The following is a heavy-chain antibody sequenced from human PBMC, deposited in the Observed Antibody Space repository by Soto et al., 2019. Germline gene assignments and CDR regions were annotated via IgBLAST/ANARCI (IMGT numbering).Heavy chain of an antibody. CDR3: AKGFGSDWSYFDY. V-gene: IGHV3-23*01. Sequence: EVPLLESGGGLVQPGGSLRLSCGASGFTFSTYAMSWVRQAPGKGLERVAGISDSGDRTYHADSVKGRLTISRDNSKNTLFLQMISLRVEDTATYYCAKGFGSDWSYFDYWGQGDLVIVSS. D-gene: IGHD3-9*01. CDR2: ISDSGDRT. CDR1: GFTFSTYA. J-gene: IGHJ4*02.